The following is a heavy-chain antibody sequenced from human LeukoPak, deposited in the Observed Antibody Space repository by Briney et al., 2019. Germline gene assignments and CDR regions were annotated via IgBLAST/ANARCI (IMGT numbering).Heavy chain of an antibody. D-gene: IGHD5-18*01. J-gene: IGHJ4*02. CDR2: IRYDGSNK. Sequence: GGSLRLSCAASGFTFSSYGMHWVRQAPGKGLEWVAFIRYDGSNKYYADSVKGRFTISRDNSKNTMYLQMNSLRAEDTAVYYCAKERDTAMVTIGYWGEGTLVTVSS. V-gene: IGHV3-30*02. CDR1: GFTFSSYG. CDR3: AKERDTAMVTIGY.